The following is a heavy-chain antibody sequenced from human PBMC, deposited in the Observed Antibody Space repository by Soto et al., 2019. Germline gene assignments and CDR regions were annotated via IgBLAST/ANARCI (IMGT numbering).Heavy chain of an antibody. J-gene: IGHJ3*02. CDR2: IYSGENA. CDR3: ARDLDAFDT. Sequence: EVQPVQSGGGLVQPGGSLRLSCAGYGVTVTSNYMNWVRQAPGKGLEWVSVIYSGENAYYADSVAGRFTISRDNSKNTLYLQMNSLRVEDTAVYYCARDLDAFDTWGQGTTVIVSS. V-gene: IGHV3-53*01. CDR1: GVTVTSNY.